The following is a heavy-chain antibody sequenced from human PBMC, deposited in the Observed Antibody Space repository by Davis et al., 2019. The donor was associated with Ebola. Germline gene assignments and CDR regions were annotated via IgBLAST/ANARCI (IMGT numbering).Heavy chain of an antibody. J-gene: IGHJ6*03. D-gene: IGHD2-15*01. CDR3: AKSFLGGLLSYYYMDV. Sequence: PGGSLRLSCAASGFTFSSYSMNWVRQAPGKGLEWVSAISGSGGSTYYADSVKGRFTISRDNSKNTLYLQMNSLRAEDTAVYYCAKSFLGGLLSYYYMDVWGKGTTVTVSS. CDR2: ISGSGGST. V-gene: IGHV3-23*01. CDR1: GFTFSSYS.